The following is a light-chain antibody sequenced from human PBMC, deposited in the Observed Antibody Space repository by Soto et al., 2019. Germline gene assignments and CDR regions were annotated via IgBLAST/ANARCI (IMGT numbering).Light chain of an antibody. J-gene: IGKJ1*01. V-gene: IGKV2-30*02. Sequence: DVVMTQSPLSLPVTLGQPASISCRSSQSLIHSDGNTYVNWFQQRPGHSPRRLIYKVSDRDSGDQDRCGGSGSGNDFTLKISRVEAEDVGVYYCMQGTHWPWTFGQGTEVEIK. CDR1: QSLIHSDGNTY. CDR3: MQGTHWPWT. CDR2: KVS.